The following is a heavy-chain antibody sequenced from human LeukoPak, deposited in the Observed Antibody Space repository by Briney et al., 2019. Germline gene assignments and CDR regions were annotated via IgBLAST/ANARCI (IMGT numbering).Heavy chain of an antibody. CDR2: IYYSGST. Sequence: PSETLSFTCTVSGGTISSSSYYWGWIRQPPGKGLEWIGSIYYSGSTYYNPSLKSRVTISVDTSKNQFSLKLSSVTAADTAVYYCARHPSWFDPWGQGTLVTVSS. CDR3: ARHPSWFDP. J-gene: IGHJ5*02. V-gene: IGHV4-39*01. CDR1: GGTISSSSYY.